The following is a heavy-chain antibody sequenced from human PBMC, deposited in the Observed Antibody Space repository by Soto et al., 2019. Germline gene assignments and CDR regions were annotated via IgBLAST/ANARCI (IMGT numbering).Heavy chain of an antibody. Sequence: QVPLVQSGAEVKQPGASVKVSCKASGYTFTNYGFTWVRQSPGHGLEWLGWISTYNGNTKYAQKVQGRLTMTTDTSTSTANMERTSLRSDDTALYYCARTTVTASYYYMDVWGKGSTVPVSS. CDR3: ARTTVTASYYYMDV. J-gene: IGHJ6*03. D-gene: IGHD4-17*01. V-gene: IGHV1-18*01. CDR2: ISTYNGNT. CDR1: GYTFTNYG.